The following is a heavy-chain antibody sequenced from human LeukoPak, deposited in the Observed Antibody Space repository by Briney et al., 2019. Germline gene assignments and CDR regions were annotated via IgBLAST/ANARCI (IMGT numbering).Heavy chain of an antibody. CDR1: GYTFTSYD. D-gene: IGHD6-19*01. J-gene: IGHJ6*03. V-gene: IGHV1-8*03. CDR2: MNPNSGNT. CDR3: ARRSSGWSKTYYYYYMDV. Sequence: ASVKVSCKASGYTFTSYDINWVRQATGQGLEWMGWMNPNSGNTGCAQKFQGRVTITRNTSISAAYMELSSLRSEDTAVYYCARRSSGWSKTYYYYYMDVWGKGTTVTVSS.